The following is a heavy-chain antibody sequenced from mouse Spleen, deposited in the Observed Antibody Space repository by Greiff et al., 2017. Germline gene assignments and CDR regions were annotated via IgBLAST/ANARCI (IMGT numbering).Heavy chain of an antibody. CDR1: GYTFTSYW. J-gene: IGHJ4*01. CDR2: IDPSDSYT. D-gene: IGHD1-1*01. Sequence: QVQLQQSGAELVRPGTSVKLSCKASGYTFTSYWMHWVKQRPGQGLEWIGVIDPSDSYTNYNQKFKGKATLTVDTSSSTAYMQLSSLTSEDSAVYYCARGDFYGSSPHYYAMDYWGQGTSVTVSS. V-gene: IGHV1-59*01. CDR3: ARGDFYGSSPHYYAMDY.